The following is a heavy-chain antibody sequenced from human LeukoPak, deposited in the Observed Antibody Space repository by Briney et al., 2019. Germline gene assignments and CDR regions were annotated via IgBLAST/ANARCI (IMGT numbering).Heavy chain of an antibody. CDR1: GFTLSNYD. D-gene: IGHD1-14*01. J-gene: IGHJ4*02. CDR3: ARETAGGIIAESDY. CDR2: IATAGDT. V-gene: IGHV3-13*04. Sequence: GGSLRLSCVASGFTLSNYDMHCVRHAAGKGREWVSAIATAGDTYYPDSVKGRFTISRDNAKNSLFLQMNSLRAGDTAVYYCARETAGGIIAESDYWGQGTLVTVSS.